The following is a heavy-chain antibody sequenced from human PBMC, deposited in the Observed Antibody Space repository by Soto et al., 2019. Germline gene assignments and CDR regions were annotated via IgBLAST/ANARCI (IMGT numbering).Heavy chain of an antibody. Sequence: EVQLVESGGGLVQPGGSLRLSCAASGFTFSSYAMHWVRQAPGKGLDYVSAIGSDGGNTYYANSVKDRFTISRDNSKNTLYLQMGSLRTEDMAVYYCARGDPYSDTLRHDAFDIWGQGTMVTVSS. CDR2: IGSDGGNT. CDR1: GFTFSSYA. J-gene: IGHJ3*02. V-gene: IGHV3-64*01. D-gene: IGHD5-18*01. CDR3: ARGDPYSDTLRHDAFDI.